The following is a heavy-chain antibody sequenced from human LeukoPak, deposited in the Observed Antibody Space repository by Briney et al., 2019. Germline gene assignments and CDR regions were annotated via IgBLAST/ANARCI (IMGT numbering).Heavy chain of an antibody. Sequence: ASVKVSCKASGYTLTAYYIYWVRQAPGRGLEWMGQINPNSGGTDYAQNFQGRVTMTRDTSISTAYMELSRLRSDDTAVYYCARGYCSGGTCYLVENWLDPWGQGTLVTVSS. CDR2: INPNSGGT. J-gene: IGHJ5*02. V-gene: IGHV1-2*06. CDR3: ARGYCSGGTCYLVENWLDP. CDR1: GYTLTAYY. D-gene: IGHD2-15*01.